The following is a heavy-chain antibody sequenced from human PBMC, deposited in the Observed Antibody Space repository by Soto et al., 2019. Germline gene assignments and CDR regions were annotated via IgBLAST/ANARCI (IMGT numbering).Heavy chain of an antibody. V-gene: IGHV2-5*02. D-gene: IGHD3-9*01. CDR1: GFSLSTSGVG. Sequence: SGPTLVNPTQTLTLTCTFSGFSLSTSGVGVGWIRQPPGKALEWLALIYWDDDKRYSPSLKSRLTITKDTSKNQVVLTMTNMDPLDTATFYFAHSKNFLTGYYNSGDMAVWGKGTTVPVSS. J-gene: IGHJ6*03. CDR2: IYWDDDK. CDR3: AHSKNFLTGYYNSGDMAV.